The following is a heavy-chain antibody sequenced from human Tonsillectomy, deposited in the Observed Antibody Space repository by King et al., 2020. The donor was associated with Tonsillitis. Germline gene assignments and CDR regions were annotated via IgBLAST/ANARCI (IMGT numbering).Heavy chain of an antibody. Sequence: VQLVESGAEVKRPGDSLKISCKGSGYSFTSFWIGWVRQLPGKGLEWMGIIYPGDSDTRYSPSFQGQVTISADKSTRTAYLQWSSLKASDTAMYYCGGPEDDYVPFNYWGQGTLVTVSS. J-gene: IGHJ4*02. CDR2: IYPGDSDT. CDR3: GGPEDDYVPFNY. D-gene: IGHD3-16*01. CDR1: GYSFTSFW. V-gene: IGHV5-51*03.